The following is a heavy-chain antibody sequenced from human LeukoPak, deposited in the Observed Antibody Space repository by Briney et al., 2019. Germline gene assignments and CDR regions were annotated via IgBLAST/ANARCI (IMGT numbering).Heavy chain of an antibody. J-gene: IGHJ3*02. Sequence: SETLSLTCTVSGVSVSSGSYYWSWIRQPPGKGLEWIGYIYYSGSTNYNPSLKSRVTISVDTSKNQFSLKLSSVTAADTAVYYCARARGYYYDSSGPDAFDIWGQGTMVTVSS. CDR3: ARARGYYYDSSGPDAFDI. D-gene: IGHD3-22*01. CDR1: GVSVSSGSYY. CDR2: IYYSGST. V-gene: IGHV4-61*01.